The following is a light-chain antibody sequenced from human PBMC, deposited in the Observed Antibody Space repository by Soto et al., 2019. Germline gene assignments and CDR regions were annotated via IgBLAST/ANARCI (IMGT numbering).Light chain of an antibody. J-gene: IGKJ5*01. Sequence: QMTQSPSTLSASLCQRLSSSCRASQTISSWLAWYQRKPGKAPKLLIYAASSLQSGVPSRFSGSGSGTEFTLTISSLQPEDFATYYCLQHNNYPITFGQGTRLEIK. CDR3: LQHNNYPIT. CDR2: AAS. CDR1: QTISSW. V-gene: IGKV1-5*01.